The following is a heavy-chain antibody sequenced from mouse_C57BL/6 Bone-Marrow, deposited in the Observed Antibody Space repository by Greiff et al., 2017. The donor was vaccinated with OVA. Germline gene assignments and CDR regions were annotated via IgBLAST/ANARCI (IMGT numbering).Heavy chain of an antibody. Sequence: VQLQQSGPELVKPGASVKISCKASGYSFTGYYMNWVKQSPEKSLEWIGEINPSTGGTTYKQKFKAKATLTVDKSSSTAYMQLKSLTSEDSAVYYCANRYFDVWGTGTTVTVSS. CDR2: INPSTGGT. CDR3: ANRYFDV. CDR1: GYSFTGYY. V-gene: IGHV1-42*01. J-gene: IGHJ1*03.